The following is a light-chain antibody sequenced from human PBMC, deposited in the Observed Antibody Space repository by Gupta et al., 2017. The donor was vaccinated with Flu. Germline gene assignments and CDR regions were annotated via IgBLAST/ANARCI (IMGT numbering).Light chain of an antibody. Sequence: VTISFSGTSSNMGSNFMHWYQQVPGTAPKLLIYRNNLRTSGVPVRFSGSRSDSSTTVAISRLRAEDEADYYCAAWYDSRSGSVFATGTKVTVL. J-gene: IGLJ1*01. CDR1: SSNMGSNF. CDR3: AAWYDSRSGSV. CDR2: RNN. V-gene: IGLV1-47*01.